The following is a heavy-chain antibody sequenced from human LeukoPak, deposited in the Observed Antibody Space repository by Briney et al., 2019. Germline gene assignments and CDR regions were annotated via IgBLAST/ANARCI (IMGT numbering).Heavy chain of an antibody. J-gene: IGHJ4*02. Sequence: PSETLSLTCNVSGYFISSGYYWGWIRQPPGKGLEWIGSIYHSGSTYYNPSLKSRVTMSMDTSKNQFSLKLISVTAADTAVYYCARVSIAARSKQIDYWGQGTLVTVSS. D-gene: IGHD6-6*01. CDR2: IYHSGST. CDR1: GYFISSGYY. V-gene: IGHV4-38-2*02. CDR3: ARVSIAARSKQIDY.